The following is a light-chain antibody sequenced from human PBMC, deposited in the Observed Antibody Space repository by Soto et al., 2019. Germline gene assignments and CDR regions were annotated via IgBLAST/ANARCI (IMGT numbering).Light chain of an antibody. Sequence: EIVLTQSPGTLSLSPGERATLSCRASQSVSSSYLAWYQQKPDQAPRLLIYGASSRAASIPDRFSGSGSGTDFTLTISRLEPEDFSVYYCQQYGSSPWTFGQGTKVEIK. V-gene: IGKV3-20*01. J-gene: IGKJ1*01. CDR1: QSVSSSY. CDR2: GAS. CDR3: QQYGSSPWT.